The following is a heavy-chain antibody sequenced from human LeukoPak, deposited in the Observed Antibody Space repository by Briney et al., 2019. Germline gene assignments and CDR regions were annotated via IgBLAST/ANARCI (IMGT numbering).Heavy chain of an antibody. D-gene: IGHD6-13*01. CDR2: ISAYNGNT. CDR1: GYTFTSYG. Sequence: ASVKVSCKASGYTFTSYGIRWVRQAPGQGLEWMEWISAYNGNTNYAQKLQGRVTMTTDTSTSTAYMELRSLRSDDTAVYYCARDLSGSSWYLVTWFDPWGQGTLVTVSS. J-gene: IGHJ5*02. CDR3: ARDLSGSSWYLVTWFDP. V-gene: IGHV1-18*01.